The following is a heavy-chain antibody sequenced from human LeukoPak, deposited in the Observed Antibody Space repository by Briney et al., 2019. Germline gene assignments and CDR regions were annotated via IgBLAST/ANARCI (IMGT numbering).Heavy chain of an antibody. CDR1: GFTFSSYS. Sequence: GGSLRLSCAASGFTFSSYSMNWVRQAPGKGLEWVSYISGSSSTIYYADSVKGRFTISRDNAKNSLRLQMNSLRAEDTAVYYCARGNIRFDPWGQGTLVTVSS. D-gene: IGHD2/OR15-2a*01. J-gene: IGHJ5*02. CDR3: ARGNIRFDP. CDR2: ISGSSSTI. V-gene: IGHV3-48*04.